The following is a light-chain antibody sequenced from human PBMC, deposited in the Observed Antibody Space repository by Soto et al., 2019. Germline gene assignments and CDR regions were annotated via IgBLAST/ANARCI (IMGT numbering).Light chain of an antibody. Sequence: ESVLTQSPATLSLYAGESATLSCRASQSISISLAWYQQKPGQAPRLLIYDASKRATDIPGRFSGSGSGTDFTLTISSLEPEDFATYFCQQRFTWPPTFGGGTKVEIK. CDR1: QSISIS. CDR2: DAS. J-gene: IGKJ4*01. V-gene: IGKV3-11*01. CDR3: QQRFTWPPT.